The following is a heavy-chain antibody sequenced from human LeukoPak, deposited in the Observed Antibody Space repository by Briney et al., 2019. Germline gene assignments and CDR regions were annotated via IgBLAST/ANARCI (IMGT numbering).Heavy chain of an antibody. Sequence: PSETLSLTCAVYGGSFSGYYWSWIRQPPGKGLEWIGEINHSGSTNYNPSLKSRVTISVDTSKNQFSLKLSSVTAADTAVYYCARPSGKYYDILTGYYAFDIWGQGTMVTVSS. CDR2: INHSGST. V-gene: IGHV4-34*01. CDR3: ARPSGKYYDILTGYYAFDI. J-gene: IGHJ3*02. D-gene: IGHD3-9*01. CDR1: GGSFSGYY.